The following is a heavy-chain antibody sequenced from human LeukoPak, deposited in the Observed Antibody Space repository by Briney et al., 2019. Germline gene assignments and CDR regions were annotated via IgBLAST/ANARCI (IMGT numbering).Heavy chain of an antibody. CDR2: IYYSGST. V-gene: IGHV4-59*08. Sequence: SETLSLTCAVYGGSFSGYYWSWIRQPPGKGLEWIGYIYYSGSTKYNPSLKSRVTISVDTSKNQFSLKLSSVTAADTAVYYCGSGSYYFDYWGQGTLVTVST. CDR1: GGSFSGYY. CDR3: GSGSYYFDY. D-gene: IGHD3-10*01. J-gene: IGHJ4*02.